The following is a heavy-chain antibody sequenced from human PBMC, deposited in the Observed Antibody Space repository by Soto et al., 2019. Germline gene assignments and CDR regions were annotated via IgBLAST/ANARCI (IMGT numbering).Heavy chain of an antibody. CDR3: ARDYGSGAYNWFDP. V-gene: IGHV1-69*02. Sequence: SVKVSCKASGGTFSSYTISWVRQAPGQGLEWMGRIIPILGIANYAQKFQGRVTITADKSTSTAYMELSSLRSEDTAVYYCARDYGSGAYNWFDPWGQGTLVTVSS. CDR1: GGTFSSYT. CDR2: IIPILGIA. J-gene: IGHJ5*02. D-gene: IGHD3-10*01.